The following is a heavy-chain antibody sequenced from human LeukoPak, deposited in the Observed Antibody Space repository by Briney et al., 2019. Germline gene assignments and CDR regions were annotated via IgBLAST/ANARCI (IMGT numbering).Heavy chain of an antibody. CDR1: GGSISSSY. V-gene: IGHV4-59*01. CDR2: IYYSAST. D-gene: IGHD3-22*01. Sequence: SETLSLTCTVSGGSISSSYWSWIRQPPGKGLEWIGYIYYSASTNYNPSLKRRVTISVGTSKNQFSLKLSSMTAADTAVYYCARSAYYYDGSDYYYFDYWGQGTLVTVSS. J-gene: IGHJ4*02. CDR3: ARSAYYYDGSDYYYFDY.